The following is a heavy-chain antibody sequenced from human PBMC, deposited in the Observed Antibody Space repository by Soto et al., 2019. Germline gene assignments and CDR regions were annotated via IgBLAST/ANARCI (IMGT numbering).Heavy chain of an antibody. Sequence: EVQLLESGGGLVQPGGSLRLSCAASGFTFSSYAMSWVRQAPGKGLEWVSAISVSGGSTYYADSVKGRFTISRDNSKNTLHLQMNSMRAEYTALYYGATSRAAAGTPCDYWGQGTLVTVSS. V-gene: IGHV3-23*01. CDR2: ISVSGGST. CDR1: GFTFSSYA. J-gene: IGHJ4*02. CDR3: ATSRAAAGTPCDY. D-gene: IGHD6-13*01.